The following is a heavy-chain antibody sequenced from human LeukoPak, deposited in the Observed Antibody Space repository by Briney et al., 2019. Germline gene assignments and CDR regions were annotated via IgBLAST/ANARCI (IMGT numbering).Heavy chain of an antibody. CDR1: GGTFSSYA. J-gene: IGHJ4*02. CDR2: IIPIFGTA. V-gene: IGHV1-69*13. Sequence: ASVKVSCKASGGTFSSYAIGWVRQAPGQGLEWMGGIIPIFGTANYAQKFQGRVTITADESTSTAYMELSSLRSEDTAVYYCARRAPPDPLDYWGQGTLVTVSS. CDR3: ARRAPPDPLDY.